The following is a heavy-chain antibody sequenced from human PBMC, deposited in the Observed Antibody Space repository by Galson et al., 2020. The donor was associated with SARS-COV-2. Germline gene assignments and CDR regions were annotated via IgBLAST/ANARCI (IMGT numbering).Heavy chain of an antibody. V-gene: IGHV1-69*10. D-gene: IGHD4-4*01. CDR1: GGTFATYA. CDR2: IIPILEIT. CDR3: ATLRYDYSNCDFDY. Sequence: SVKVSCKASGGTFATYAISWVRQAPGQGLEWMGGIIPILEITDYAQKFQGRLTIIADKSTSTAYMELSSLRSQDTAVYYWATLRYDYSNCDFDYWGQGTLISVSS. J-gene: IGHJ4*02.